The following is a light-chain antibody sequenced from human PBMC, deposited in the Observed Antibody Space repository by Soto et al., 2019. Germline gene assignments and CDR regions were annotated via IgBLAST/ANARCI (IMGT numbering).Light chain of an antibody. CDR2: VNI. CDR3: QSYDSSLSVV. CDR1: SSNIGAGYD. J-gene: IGLJ2*01. Sequence: QLVLTQPPSVSGAPGQRVTISCTGSSSNIGAGYDVHWYQQLPGTAPKLLIYVNINRPSGVPDRFSASKSGTSASLAITGLQAEDEADYYCQSYDSSLSVVFGGGTKLTVL. V-gene: IGLV1-40*01.